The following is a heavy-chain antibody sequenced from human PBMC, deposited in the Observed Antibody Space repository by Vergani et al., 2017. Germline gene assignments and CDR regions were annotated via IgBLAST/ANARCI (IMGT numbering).Heavy chain of an antibody. CDR3: AGPQGTSAYYYGGFDY. J-gene: IGHJ4*02. CDR1: GFTFSDFS. V-gene: IGHV3-23*04. Sequence: VQLVESGGGLVKPGGSLRLSCAASGFTFSDFSMSWVRQAPGKRLEWVSTISSDGGSTYYADSVKGRFTISRDNSKNTLSLQMNSLTAEDTAIYYCAGPQGTSAYYYGGFDYWGQGILVTVSS. D-gene: IGHD3-22*01. CDR2: ISSDGGST.